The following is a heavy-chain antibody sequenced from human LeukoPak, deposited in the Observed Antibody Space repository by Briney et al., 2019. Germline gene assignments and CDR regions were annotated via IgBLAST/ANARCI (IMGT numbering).Heavy chain of an antibody. V-gene: IGHV4-59*08. Sequence: SETLSLTCTVSGGSISSYYWSWIRQPPGKGLEWIGYIYYSGSTNYNPSLKSRVTISVDTSKDQFSLKLSSVTAADTAVYYCARRVDILTGYYDYWGQGTLVTVSS. CDR3: ARRVDILTGYYDY. D-gene: IGHD3-9*01. CDR2: IYYSGST. J-gene: IGHJ4*02. CDR1: GGSISSYY.